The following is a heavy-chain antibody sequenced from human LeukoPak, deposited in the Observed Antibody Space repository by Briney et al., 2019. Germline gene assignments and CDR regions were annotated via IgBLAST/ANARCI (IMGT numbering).Heavy chain of an antibody. D-gene: IGHD6-19*01. Sequence: GGSLRLSCAASGFTFGSYAMHWVRQAPGKGLEWVAVISYDGSNKYYADSVKGRFTISRDNSKNTLYLQMNSLRAEDTAVYYCAGDGVKWLFPLIYYFDYWGQGTLVTVSA. V-gene: IGHV3-30*04. CDR2: ISYDGSNK. CDR1: GFTFGSYA. J-gene: IGHJ4*02. CDR3: AGDGVKWLFPLIYYFDY.